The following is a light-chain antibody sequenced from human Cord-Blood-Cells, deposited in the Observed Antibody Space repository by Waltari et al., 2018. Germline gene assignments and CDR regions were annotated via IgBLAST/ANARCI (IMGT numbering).Light chain of an antibody. J-gene: IGLJ3*02. CDR2: YDS. CDR1: NIGSKS. Sequence: SYALTPPPSVSVAPGKTARITFGGNNIGSKSVHWYQQKPGQAPVLVIYYDSDRPAGIPERFSVSNSGNTATLTISRVEAGDEADYYCQVWDSSSDHPVFGGGTKLTVL. CDR3: QVWDSSSDHPV. V-gene: IGLV3-21*04.